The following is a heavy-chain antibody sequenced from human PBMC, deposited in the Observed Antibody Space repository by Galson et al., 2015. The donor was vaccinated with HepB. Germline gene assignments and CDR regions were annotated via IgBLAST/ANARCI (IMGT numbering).Heavy chain of an antibody. CDR3: ARQKERDYSNYFNSRWFDP. Sequence: QSGAEVKKPGESLKISCKGSGYSFTSYWIGWVRQMPGKGLEWMGIIYPGDSDTRYSPSFQGQVTFSADKSISTAYLQWSSLKASDTAMYYCARQKERDYSNYFNSRWFDPWGQGTLVTVSS. J-gene: IGHJ5*02. CDR1: GYSFTSYW. D-gene: IGHD4-11*01. V-gene: IGHV5-51*01. CDR2: IYPGDSDT.